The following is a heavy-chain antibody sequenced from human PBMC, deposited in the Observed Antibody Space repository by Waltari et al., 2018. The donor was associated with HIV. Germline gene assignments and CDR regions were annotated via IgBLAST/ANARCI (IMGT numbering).Heavy chain of an antibody. J-gene: IGHJ4*02. CDR1: GGSISSSSYY. Sequence: QLQLQESGPGLVKPSETLSLTCTVSGGSISSSSYYWGWIRQPPGKGLEWIGSIYYSGSTYYNPSLKSRVTISVDTSKIQFSLKLSSVTAADTAVYYCARDRRDGYKKAVDYWGQGTLVTVSS. CDR3: ARDRRDGYKKAVDY. V-gene: IGHV4-39*07. D-gene: IGHD5-12*01. CDR2: IYYSGST.